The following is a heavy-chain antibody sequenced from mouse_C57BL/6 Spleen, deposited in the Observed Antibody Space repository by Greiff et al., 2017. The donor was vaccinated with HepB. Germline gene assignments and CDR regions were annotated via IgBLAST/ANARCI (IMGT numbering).Heavy chain of an antibody. CDR2: ISSGGDYI. J-gene: IGHJ4*01. Sequence: EVMLVESGEGLVKPGGSLKLSCAASGFTFSSYAMSWVRQTPEKRLEWVAYISSGGDYIYYADTVKGRFTISRDNARNTLYLQMSSLKSEDTAMYYCTRVPGSSYAMDYWGQGTSVTVSS. D-gene: IGHD1-1*01. CDR3: TRVPGSSYAMDY. V-gene: IGHV5-9-1*02. CDR1: GFTFSSYA.